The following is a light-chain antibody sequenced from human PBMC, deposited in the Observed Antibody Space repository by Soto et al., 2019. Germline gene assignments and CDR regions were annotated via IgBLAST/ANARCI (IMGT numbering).Light chain of an antibody. CDR2: DVS. CDR1: SSDVGGYNY. CDR3: SSYTSGSTLFLV. J-gene: IGLJ1*01. V-gene: IGLV2-14*01. Sequence: QSVLTQPASVSGSPGQSITISCTGTSSDVGGYNYVSWYQQHPGKAPKLMIYDVSNRPSGVSNRFSGSKSGNTASLTISGLQAEDGAYYYCSSYTSGSTLFLVFGPG.